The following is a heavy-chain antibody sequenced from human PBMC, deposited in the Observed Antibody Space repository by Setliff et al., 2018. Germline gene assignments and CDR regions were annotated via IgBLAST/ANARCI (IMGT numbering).Heavy chain of an antibody. CDR2: IYYSGTT. D-gene: IGHD1-1*01. V-gene: IGHV4-39*01. Sequence: PSETLSLTCTVSGASLSSGTYYWGWIRQPPGKGLEWIGRIYYSGTTYSNLSLKSRVTMSVDTSKNQFSLRLNSVTASDTAVYYCATTGTYRYFDYWGQGTLVTVS. CDR3: ATTGTYRYFDY. CDR1: GASLSSGTYY. J-gene: IGHJ4*02.